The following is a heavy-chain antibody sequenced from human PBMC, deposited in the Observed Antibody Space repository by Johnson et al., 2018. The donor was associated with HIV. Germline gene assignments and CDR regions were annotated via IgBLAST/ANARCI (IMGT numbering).Heavy chain of an antibody. Sequence: QVQLMESGGGLVQPGGSLRLSCAASGFTFSSYAMHWVRQAPGKGLEWVAVISYAGSNKYYADSVKGRFTISRDNSKNTLYLQMNSLRAEDTAVYYCASLTFEDLCPYDAFDIWGQGTMVTVSS. CDR2: ISYAGSNK. CDR3: ASLTFEDLCPYDAFDI. D-gene: IGHD3-9*01. J-gene: IGHJ3*02. V-gene: IGHV3-30*04. CDR1: GFTFSSYA.